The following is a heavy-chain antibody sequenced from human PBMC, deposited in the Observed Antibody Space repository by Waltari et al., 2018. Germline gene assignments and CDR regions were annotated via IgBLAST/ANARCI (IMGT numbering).Heavy chain of an antibody. CDR3: ARDNPPYYFDY. Sequence: EVQLVESGGGLVKPGGSLRLSCAASGFTFSSYSMNWVRQAPGKGLEWVASISSSSSYIYYADSVKGRFTISRDNAKNSRYLKMNSLRAEDTAVYYCARDNPPYYFDYWGQGTLVTVSS. CDR1: GFTFSSYS. V-gene: IGHV3-21*01. CDR2: ISSSSSYI. J-gene: IGHJ4*02.